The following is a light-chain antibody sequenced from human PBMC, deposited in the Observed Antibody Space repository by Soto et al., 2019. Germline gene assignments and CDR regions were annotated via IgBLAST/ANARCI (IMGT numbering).Light chain of an antibody. CDR2: AAS. CDR1: QSVSSSY. J-gene: IGKJ1*01. CDR3: QQYGSSGT. Sequence: IVFTQSPFTLSLSQGERATLSCRASQSVSSSYFAWYQQKPGQAPRLLIYAASRRASGIPDRFSGSGSGTDFTLTINRLEPEDFAVYYCQQYGSSGTFGQGTKV. V-gene: IGKV3-20*01.